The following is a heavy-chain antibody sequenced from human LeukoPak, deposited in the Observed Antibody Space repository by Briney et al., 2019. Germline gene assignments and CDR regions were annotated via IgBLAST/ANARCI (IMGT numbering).Heavy chain of an antibody. V-gene: IGHV1-69*06. Sequence: SVTVSCKASGGTFISYAISWVRQAPGQGREWMGGIIPIFGTANYAQKFQGRVTITADKSTSTAYMELSSLRSEDTAVYYCARLGLNYDSSGYSPGWFDPWGQGTLVTVSS. J-gene: IGHJ5*02. CDR1: GGTFISYA. D-gene: IGHD3-22*01. CDR3: ARLGLNYDSSGYSPGWFDP. CDR2: IIPIFGTA.